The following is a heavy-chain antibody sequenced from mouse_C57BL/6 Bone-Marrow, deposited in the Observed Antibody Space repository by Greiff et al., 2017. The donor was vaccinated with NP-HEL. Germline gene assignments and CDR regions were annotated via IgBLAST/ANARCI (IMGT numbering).Heavy chain of an antibody. CDR1: GFTFSSYA. Sequence: EVQRVESGGGLVKPGGSLKLSCAASGFTFSSYAMSWVRQTPEKRLEWVATISDGGSYTYYPDNVKGRFTISRDNAKNNLYLQMSHLKSEDTAMYYCARATVRGFYYAMDYWGQGTSVTVSS. V-gene: IGHV5-4*01. CDR3: ARATVRGFYYAMDY. D-gene: IGHD1-1*01. J-gene: IGHJ4*01. CDR2: ISDGGSYT.